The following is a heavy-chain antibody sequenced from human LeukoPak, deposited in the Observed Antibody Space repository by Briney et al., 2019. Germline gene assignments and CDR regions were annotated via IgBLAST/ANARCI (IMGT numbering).Heavy chain of an antibody. D-gene: IGHD1-26*01. CDR3: ASLQNIVGATPLPDY. Sequence: SETLSLTCTVSGGSISSYYWSWIRQPPGKGLEWIGYIYYSGSTNYNPSLKSRVTISVDTSKNQFSLKLNSVTAADTAVYYCASLQNIVGATPLPDYWGQGTLVTVSS. J-gene: IGHJ4*02. CDR1: GGSISSYY. CDR2: IYYSGST. V-gene: IGHV4-59*12.